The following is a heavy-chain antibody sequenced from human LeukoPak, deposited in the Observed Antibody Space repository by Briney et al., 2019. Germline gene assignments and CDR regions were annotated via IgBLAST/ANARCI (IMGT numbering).Heavy chain of an antibody. D-gene: IGHD3-22*01. CDR1: GFTFSSYA. V-gene: IGHV3-23*03. Sequence: GGSLRLSCAASGFTFSSYAMSWVRQAPGKGLGWVSVIFDGGATYYADSVKGRFSISRDNSANTLHLQMTSLRAEDTAVYYCARAPPYYYDSRGYHYERGNYYYGMDVWGQGTTVIVSS. J-gene: IGHJ6*02. CDR3: ARAPPYYYDSRGYHYERGNYYYGMDV. CDR2: IFDGGAT.